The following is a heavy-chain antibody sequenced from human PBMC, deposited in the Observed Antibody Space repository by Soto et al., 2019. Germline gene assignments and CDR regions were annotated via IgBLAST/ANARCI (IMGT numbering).Heavy chain of an antibody. D-gene: IGHD5-18*01. Sequence: ASVKVSCKASGYTFTGYYMHWVRQAPGQGLEWMGWINPNSGGTNYAQKFQGWVTMTRDTSISTAYMELSRLRSDDTAVYYCARDGGYSYGSYGMDVWGQGTTVTVSS. CDR1: GYTFTGYY. CDR2: INPNSGGT. V-gene: IGHV1-2*04. J-gene: IGHJ6*02. CDR3: ARDGGYSYGSYGMDV.